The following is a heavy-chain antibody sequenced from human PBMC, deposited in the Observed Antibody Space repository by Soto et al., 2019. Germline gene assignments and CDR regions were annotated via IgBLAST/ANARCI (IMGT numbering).Heavy chain of an antibody. D-gene: IGHD3-9*01. CDR3: AYSSFALRHYHWLLNSFDH. CDR2: IFWNDDK. Sequence: VSGPTLVNPTQTLTLTCTFSGFSLNPRGVGXGWIRQPPGEALEWLAVIFWNDDKRYSPSLKTRLTITKDTSKNQVTLTMTNMDPVDTATYYCAYSSFALRHYHWLLNSFDHWGQGALVTVSS. CDR1: GFSLNPRGVG. V-gene: IGHV2-5*01. J-gene: IGHJ4*02.